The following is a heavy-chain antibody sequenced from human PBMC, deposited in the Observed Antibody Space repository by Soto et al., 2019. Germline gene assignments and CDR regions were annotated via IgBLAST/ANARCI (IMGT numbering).Heavy chain of an antibody. V-gene: IGHV1-18*01. Sequence: ASVKVSCKASGYTFTDNGITWVRKAPGQGLEWMGWISCYNGDTKYAQKLQGRVTMTTDTSTSTAFMELRDLRADDTAVYFCARASTSGNYWHFYWGQGTLVTVSS. CDR2: ISCYNGDT. J-gene: IGHJ4*02. CDR1: GYTFTDNG. CDR3: ARASTSGNYWHFY. D-gene: IGHD3-10*01.